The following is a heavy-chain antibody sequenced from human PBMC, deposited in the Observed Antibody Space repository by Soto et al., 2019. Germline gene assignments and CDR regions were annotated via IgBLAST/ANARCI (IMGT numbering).Heavy chain of an antibody. D-gene: IGHD3-22*01. Sequence: SETLSLTCTVSGGSISISSYYWGCIRQPPGKGLEWIGSIYYSGSTYYNPSLKSRVTISVDTSKNQFSLKLSSVTAADTAVYYCARTGDSSGYYQNWFDPWGQGTLVTVSS. CDR1: GGSISISSYY. CDR3: ARTGDSSGYYQNWFDP. J-gene: IGHJ5*02. CDR2: IYYSGST. V-gene: IGHV4-39*01.